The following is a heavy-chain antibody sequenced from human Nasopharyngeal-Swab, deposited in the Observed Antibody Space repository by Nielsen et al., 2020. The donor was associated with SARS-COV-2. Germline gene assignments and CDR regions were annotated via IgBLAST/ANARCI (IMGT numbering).Heavy chain of an antibody. V-gene: IGHV3-30*03. CDR1: GFTFSSFG. CDR3: ARDAPAHYGAFY. D-gene: IGHD4-17*01. CDR2: IAHDASNE. Sequence: GESLKISCAASGFTFSSFGMHWVRQHPGKGLEWVAFIAHDASNEYYGDSVKGRFSISRDSSKKTLYLQMDSLRGEDTVVYYCARDAPAHYGAFYWGRGTLVTVSS. J-gene: IGHJ4*02.